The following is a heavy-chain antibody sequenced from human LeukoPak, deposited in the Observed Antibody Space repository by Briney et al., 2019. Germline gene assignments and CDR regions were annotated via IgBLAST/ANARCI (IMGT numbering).Heavy chain of an antibody. Sequence: GGSLRLSCAASGFTFSRYWMNWVRQAPGKGLEWVANIKRDRNEKNYVDSVKGRFSISRDNAKNSLYLQMDSLRAEDTAVYYCAKEGAYPIITYDSWGQGALVTVSS. CDR1: GFTFSRYW. D-gene: IGHD3-10*01. CDR2: IKRDRNEK. CDR3: AKEGAYPIITYDS. J-gene: IGHJ5*01. V-gene: IGHV3-7*01.